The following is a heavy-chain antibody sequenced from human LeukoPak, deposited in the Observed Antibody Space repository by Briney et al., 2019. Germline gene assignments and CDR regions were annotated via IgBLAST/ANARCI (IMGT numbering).Heavy chain of an antibody. CDR1: GGTFSSYA. J-gene: IGHJ4*02. CDR3: ATGSGYSLYYFDY. CDR2: IIPIFGTA. D-gene: IGHD3-3*01. Sequence: ASVKVSCKASGGTFSSYAISWVRQAPGQGLECMGRIIPIFGTANYAQKFQGRVTITTDESTSTAYMELSSLRSEDTAVYYCATGSGYSLYYFDYWGQGTLVTVSS. V-gene: IGHV1-69*05.